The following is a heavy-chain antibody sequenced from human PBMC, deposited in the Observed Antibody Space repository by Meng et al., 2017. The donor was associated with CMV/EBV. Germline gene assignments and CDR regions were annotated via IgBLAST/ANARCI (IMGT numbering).Heavy chain of an antibody. CDR1: GFIVSSNY. CDR2: IYSGGST. Sequence: GESLKISCAASGFIVSSNYMSWVRQAPGKGLEWVSVIYSGGSTYYADSVKGRFTISRDNSKNTLYLQMNSLRAEDTAVYYCAREPGYCSSTSCYTSHYYYGMDVWGQGTTVTVSS. CDR3: AREPGYCSSTSCYTSHYYYGMDV. D-gene: IGHD2-2*02. J-gene: IGHJ6*02. V-gene: IGHV3-66*02.